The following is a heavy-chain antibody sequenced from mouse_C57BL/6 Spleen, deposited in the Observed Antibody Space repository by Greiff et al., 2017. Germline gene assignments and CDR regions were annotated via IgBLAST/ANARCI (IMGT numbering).Heavy chain of an antibody. Sequence: QVQLQQSGPGLVQPSQSLSITCTVSGFSLTSYGVHWVRQSPGKGLEWLGVIWSGGSPDYNAAFISRLGISKDKSKSQVFFKMSSLQAEDTAIYYGARNVGNGEGGGAYWGQGTLVTVSA. CDR1: GFSLTSYG. J-gene: IGHJ3*01. CDR3: ARNVGNGEGGGAY. CDR2: IWSGGSP. V-gene: IGHV2-2*01.